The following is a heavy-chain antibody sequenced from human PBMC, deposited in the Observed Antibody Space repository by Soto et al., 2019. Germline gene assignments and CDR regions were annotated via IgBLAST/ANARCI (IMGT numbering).Heavy chain of an antibody. V-gene: IGHV5-51*01. Sequence: GESLKISCQSSGYTFSNFWIGWVRQLPGKGLEWMGVIYPGDHETRYSPSFHGKVTISADRSINTAYLQWNSLEASDTAFYFCARSPRSSPYFDYWGQGALVTVSS. D-gene: IGHD6-13*01. CDR3: ARSPRSSPYFDY. CDR2: IYPGDHET. CDR1: GYTFSNFW. J-gene: IGHJ4*02.